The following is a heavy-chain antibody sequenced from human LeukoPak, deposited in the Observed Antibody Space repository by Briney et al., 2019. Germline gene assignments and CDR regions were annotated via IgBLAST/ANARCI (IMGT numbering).Heavy chain of an antibody. V-gene: IGHV3-21*01. CDR1: GYTFTSYA. CDR3: TRLPLTYYYDSSAEYHDAFDI. D-gene: IGHD3-22*01. J-gene: IGHJ3*02. Sequence: SCKASGYTFTSYAMNWVRQAPGKGLEWVSSISSSSGYIYYADSVKGRFTISRDNAKNSLYLQMNSLRAEDTAVYYCTRLPLTYYYDSSAEYHDAFDIWGQGTMVTVSS. CDR2: ISSSSGYI.